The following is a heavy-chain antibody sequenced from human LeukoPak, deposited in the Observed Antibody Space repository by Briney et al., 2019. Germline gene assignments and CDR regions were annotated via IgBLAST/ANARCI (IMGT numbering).Heavy chain of an antibody. V-gene: IGHV4-4*07. CDR3: AREGQWLVRYFDY. J-gene: IGHJ4*02. D-gene: IGHD6-19*01. CDR2: IYRSGST. Sequence: SETLSLTCTVSGGSISSYYWSWIRQPAGKGLEWIGRIYRSGSTNYNPSLKSRVTMSVDTSKNQFSLKVISVTAADTAVYYCAREGQWLVRYFDYWGQGTLVTVSS. CDR1: GGSISSYY.